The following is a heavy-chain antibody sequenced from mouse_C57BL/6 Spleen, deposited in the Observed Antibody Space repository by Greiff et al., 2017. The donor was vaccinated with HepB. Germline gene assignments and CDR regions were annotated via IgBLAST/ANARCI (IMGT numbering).Heavy chain of an antibody. CDR2: ILPGSGST. Sequence: QVQLQQSGAELMKPGASVKLSCKATGYTLTGYWIEWVKQRPGHGLEWIGEILPGSGSTNYNEKFKGKATFTADTSSNTAYMQLSSLTTEDSAIYYCARCRITTVVATDFDYWGQGTTLTVSS. V-gene: IGHV1-9*01. CDR1: GYTLTGYW. CDR3: ARCRITTVVATDFDY. D-gene: IGHD1-1*01. J-gene: IGHJ2*01.